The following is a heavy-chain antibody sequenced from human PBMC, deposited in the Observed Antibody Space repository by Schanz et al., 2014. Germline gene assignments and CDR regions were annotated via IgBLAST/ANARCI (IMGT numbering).Heavy chain of an antibody. CDR1: GFSVGNKY. CDR3: AKAADWPVTRFDP. Sequence: EVPLVESGGGLVQPGGSLRLSCAASGFSVGNKYMNWVRQAPGKGLEWVSFIYIGGNTYYADSVKGRFTISRDNSKNTVYIQMNSLRAEDTAVYYCAKAADWPVTRFDPWGQGTLVTVSS. D-gene: IGHD3-9*01. V-gene: IGHV3-66*01. CDR2: IYIGGNT. J-gene: IGHJ5*02.